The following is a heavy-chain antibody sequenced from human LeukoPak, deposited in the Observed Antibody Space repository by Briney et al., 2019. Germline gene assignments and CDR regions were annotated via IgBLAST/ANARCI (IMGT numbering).Heavy chain of an antibody. CDR1: GYTFTRYA. J-gene: IGHJ5*02. CDR3: ARQYYGSGSYYAP. D-gene: IGHD3-10*01. V-gene: IGHV7-4-1*02. Sequence: GASVKVSCKASGYTFTRYAMHWVRQAPGQGLEWMGWINTNTGNPTYAQGFTGRFVFSLDTSVSTAYLQISTLKAEDTAVYYCARQYYGSGSYYAPWGQGTLVTVSS. CDR2: INTNTGNP.